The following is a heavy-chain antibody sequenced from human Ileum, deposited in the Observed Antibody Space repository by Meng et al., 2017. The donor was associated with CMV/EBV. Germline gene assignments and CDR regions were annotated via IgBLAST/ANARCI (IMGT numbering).Heavy chain of an antibody. D-gene: IGHD3-10*01. V-gene: IGHV1-8*03. CDR3: ARRYYGSGSTLGY. CDR2: MNPNSGNT. J-gene: IGHJ4*02. Sequence: ASVKVSCKASGYTFTSYDINWVRQATGQGLEWMGWMNPNSGNTAYAQRFQGRITISRDTSISTAYMELSSLRSEDTAVYYCARRYYGSGSTLGYWGQGTPVTVFS. CDR1: GYTFTSYD.